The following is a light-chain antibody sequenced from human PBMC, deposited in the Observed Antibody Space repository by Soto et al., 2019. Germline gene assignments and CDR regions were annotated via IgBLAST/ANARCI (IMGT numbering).Light chain of an antibody. CDR1: QTIDTN. V-gene: IGKV3-20*01. CDR2: GAS. Sequence: EIVMTQSPGTLSVSPGERATLSCRASQTIDTNLAWYQQKPGQAPRLLIYGASSRASGIPDRFSGSGSGTDFTLKINTMENEDFAVYYCHQYGISPPVTFGQGTRLE. CDR3: HQYGISPPVT. J-gene: IGKJ5*01.